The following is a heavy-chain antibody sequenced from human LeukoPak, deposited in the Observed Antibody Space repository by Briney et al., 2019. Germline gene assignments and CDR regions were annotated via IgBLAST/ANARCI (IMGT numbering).Heavy chain of an antibody. CDR2: ISYDGRDK. CDR3: AKDSGNYANYYFDH. CDR1: GFTFSTHA. V-gene: IGHV3-30*04. D-gene: IGHD1-26*01. Sequence: GGSLRLSCAASGFTFSTHAMHWVRQAPGKGLEWVTVISYDGRDKKYADSVKGRFSISRDNSKNTLYLQMDSLRSEDTAVYYCAKDSGNYANYYFDHWGQGTLVTVSS. J-gene: IGHJ4*02.